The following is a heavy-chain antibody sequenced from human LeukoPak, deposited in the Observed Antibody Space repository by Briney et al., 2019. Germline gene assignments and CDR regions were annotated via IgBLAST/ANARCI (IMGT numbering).Heavy chain of an antibody. Sequence: SETLSLTCAVYGGSFSGYYWSWIRQPPGKGLEWIGEINHSGSTNYNPSLKSRVTISVDTSKNQFSLKLSSVTAADTAVYYCASQIVVVPAATFDYWGQGTLVTVSS. D-gene: IGHD2-2*01. CDR1: GGSFSGYY. CDR3: ASQIVVVPAATFDY. V-gene: IGHV4-34*01. J-gene: IGHJ4*02. CDR2: INHSGST.